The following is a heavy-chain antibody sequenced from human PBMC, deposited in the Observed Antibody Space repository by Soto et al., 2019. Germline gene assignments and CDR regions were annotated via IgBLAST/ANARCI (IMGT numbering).Heavy chain of an antibody. V-gene: IGHV1-24*01. CDR3: ATNPWAGRAGTTFAFDI. J-gene: IGHJ3*02. CDR2: FDPEDGET. CDR1: GYTLTELS. Sequence: GASVKVSCKVSGYTLTELSMHWVRQAPGKGLEWMGGFDPEDGETIYAQKFQGRVTMTEDTSTDTAYMELSSPRSEDTAVYYCATNPWAGRAGTTFAFDIWGQGTMVTVSS. D-gene: IGHD1-7*01.